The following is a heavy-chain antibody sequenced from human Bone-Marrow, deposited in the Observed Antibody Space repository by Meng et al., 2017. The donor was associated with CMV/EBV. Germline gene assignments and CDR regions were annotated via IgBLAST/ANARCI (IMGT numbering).Heavy chain of an antibody. CDR2: IKGSSGDT. CDR3: ARILSNTDYYGMDV. CDR1: GYVFSDYY. V-gene: IGHV1-2*02. Sequence: ASVKVSCKASGYVFSDYYVHYIRQAPGQGLEWMGWIKGSSGDTNLAQKFQGRVTMTRDRSINTAYMEMSWLRSDDTAVYYCARILSNTDYYGMDVWGQGTTVTVS. D-gene: IGHD1/OR15-1a*01. J-gene: IGHJ6*02.